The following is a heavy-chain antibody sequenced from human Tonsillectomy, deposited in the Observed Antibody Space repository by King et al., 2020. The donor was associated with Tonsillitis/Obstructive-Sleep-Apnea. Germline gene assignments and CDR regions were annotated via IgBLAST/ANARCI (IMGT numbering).Heavy chain of an antibody. D-gene: IGHD3-10*01. CDR2: INPSGGST. V-gene: IGHV1-46*01. CDR1: GYTFTSYY. Sequence: VQLVESGAEVKKPGASVKVSCKASGYTFTSYYMHWVRQAPGQGLEWMGIINPSGGSTSYAQKFQGRVTMTRDTFTSTVYMELSSLRSEDTAVYYCGRGGLNYGSGSYYPYYYYYMDVWGKGTTVTVSS. CDR3: GRGGLNYGSGSYYPYYYYYMDV. J-gene: IGHJ6*03.